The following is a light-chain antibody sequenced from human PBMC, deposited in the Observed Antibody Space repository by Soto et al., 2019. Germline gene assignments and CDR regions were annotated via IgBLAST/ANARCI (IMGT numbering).Light chain of an antibody. CDR3: SSYTISSTYV. CDR1: SSDVGGYNF. J-gene: IGLJ1*01. CDR2: DVS. Sequence: QSVLTQPASVSGSPGQSITISCTGTSSDVGGYNFVSWYQQHPGKAPKLLIYDVSDRPSGVSNRFSGSKSGNTASLTISGLQAEDEADYYCSSYTISSTYVFWTGTKVTVL. V-gene: IGLV2-14*01.